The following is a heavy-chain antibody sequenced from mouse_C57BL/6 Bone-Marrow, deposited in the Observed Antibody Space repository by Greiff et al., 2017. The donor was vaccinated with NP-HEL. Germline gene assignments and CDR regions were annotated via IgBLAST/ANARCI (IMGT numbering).Heavy chain of an antibody. D-gene: IGHD1-1*01. Sequence: VKVVESGPELVKPGASVKLSCKASGYTFTSYDINWVKQRPGQGLEWIGWIYPRDGSTKYNEKFKGKATLTVDTSSSTAYMELHSLTSEDSAVYFCARLITTVVAPYFDYWGQGTTLTVSS. J-gene: IGHJ2*01. V-gene: IGHV1-85*01. CDR1: GYTFTSYD. CDR3: ARLITTVVAPYFDY. CDR2: IYPRDGST.